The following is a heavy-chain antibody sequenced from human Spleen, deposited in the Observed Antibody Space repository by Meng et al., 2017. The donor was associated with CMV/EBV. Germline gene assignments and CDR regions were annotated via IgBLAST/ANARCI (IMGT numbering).Heavy chain of an antibody. J-gene: IGHJ6*02. Sequence: GESLKISCAASGFTVSSNYMSWVRQAPGKGLEWVAVISHDGSKKYYGDSVKGRFTISRDNSKNTLYLQMNSLRAEDTAMYYCARDRQWELPGDYYYGMDVWGQGTTVTVSS. V-gene: IGHV3-30*03. CDR1: GFTVSSNY. CDR3: ARDRQWELPGDYYYGMDV. D-gene: IGHD1-26*01. CDR2: ISHDGSKK.